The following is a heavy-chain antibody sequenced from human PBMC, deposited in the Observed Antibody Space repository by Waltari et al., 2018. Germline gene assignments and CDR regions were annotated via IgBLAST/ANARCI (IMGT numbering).Heavy chain of an antibody. Sequence: QVQLQESGPGLVKPSETLSLTCAVSGYSISSGYYWGWIRQPPGKGLEWSGSIYHSGSTYFHPSLKSRVTISVDTSKNQFSLKLNSVTAADTAVYYCARGGSRWSENYFDCWGQGTLVTVSS. J-gene: IGHJ4*02. V-gene: IGHV4-38-2*01. CDR1: GYSISSGYY. D-gene: IGHD6-13*01. CDR2: IYHSGST. CDR3: ARGGSRWSENYFDC.